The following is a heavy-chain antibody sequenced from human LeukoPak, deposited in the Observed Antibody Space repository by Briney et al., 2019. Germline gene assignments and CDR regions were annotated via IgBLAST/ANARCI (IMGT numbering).Heavy chain of an antibody. CDR1: GYTFTSYD. J-gene: IGHJ4*02. Sequence: ASVKVSCKASGYTFTSYDINWVRQATGQGLEWMGWMNPNSGNTGYAQKFQGRVTMTRKTSISTAYMELSSLRSEDTAVYYCARVIAVAGTNFDYWGQGTLVTVSS. V-gene: IGHV1-8*01. CDR3: ARVIAVAGTNFDY. D-gene: IGHD6-19*01. CDR2: MNPNSGNT.